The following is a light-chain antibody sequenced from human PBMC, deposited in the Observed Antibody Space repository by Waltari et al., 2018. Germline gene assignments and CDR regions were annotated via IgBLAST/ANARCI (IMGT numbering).Light chain of an antibody. CDR1: QSVSSSY. CDR2: CSS. CDR3: QQYGSSPPLT. J-gene: IGKJ4*01. V-gene: IGKV3-20*01. Sequence: EIVLTQSPGTLSLSPGERATLSCRASQSVSSSYLAWYQQKPGQAPRLLIYCSSSRATGIPDRFSGSGSGTDFTLTISRLEPEDSAVYYCQQYGSSPPLTFGGGSKVEIK.